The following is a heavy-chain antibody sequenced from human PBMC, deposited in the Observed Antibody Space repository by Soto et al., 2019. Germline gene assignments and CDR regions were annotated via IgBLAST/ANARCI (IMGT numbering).Heavy chain of an antibody. CDR1: GYTLTELS. CDR2: CDPEDGET. D-gene: IGHD2-15*01. Sequence: ASVKVSCKVSGYTLTELSMHWVRQAPGKGLEWMGGCDPEDGETNYAQKFQGRVTMTEDTSTDTAYMELSSLRSEDTAVYYCATLRIVVVAATLSSARWFDPWGQGTLVTVSS. V-gene: IGHV1-24*01. J-gene: IGHJ5*02. CDR3: ATLRIVVVAATLSSARWFDP.